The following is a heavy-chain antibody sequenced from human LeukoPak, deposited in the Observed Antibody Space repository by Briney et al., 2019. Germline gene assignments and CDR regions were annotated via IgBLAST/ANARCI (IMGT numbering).Heavy chain of an antibody. CDR1: GGSISSYY. CDR3: ARVSTDNNWGVTSYYMDV. D-gene: IGHD7-27*01. Sequence: PSETLSLTCTVSGGSISSYYWSWIRQPPGKGLEWIGYIYYSGSTNYNPSLKSRVTISVDTSKNQFSLKLSSVTAAVTAVYYCARVSTDNNWGVTSYYMDVWGKGTTVTVSS. V-gene: IGHV4-59*01. J-gene: IGHJ6*03. CDR2: IYYSGST.